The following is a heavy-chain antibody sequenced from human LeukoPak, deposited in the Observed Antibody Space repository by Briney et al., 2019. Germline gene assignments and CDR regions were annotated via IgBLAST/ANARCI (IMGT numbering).Heavy chain of an antibody. V-gene: IGHV3-7*01. CDR2: IKQDGSDT. CDR3: ARAGAAAHFWYSDL. CDR1: GFTFSSYW. D-gene: IGHD6-13*01. J-gene: IGHJ2*01. Sequence: GGSLRLSCAASGFTFSSYWMYWVRQAPGKGLEWVANIKQDGSDTYYVDSVKGRFTISRDNAKNSLYLQMNSLRAEDTAVYYCARAGAAAHFWYSDLWGRGTLVTVSS.